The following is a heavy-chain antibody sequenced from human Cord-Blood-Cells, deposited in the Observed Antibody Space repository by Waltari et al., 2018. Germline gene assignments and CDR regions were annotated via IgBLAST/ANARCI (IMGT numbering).Heavy chain of an antibody. CDR1: GGSFSGYY. V-gene: IGHV4-34*01. CDR3: ARGKRIAARPFDY. D-gene: IGHD6-6*01. Sequence: QVQLQQWGAGLLKPSETLSLTCAVYGGSFSGYYWSWIRQPPGKGLEWIGEINHSGSTNYNPSLKRRVTISVDTSKNQFSLKLSSVTAADTAVYYWARGKRIAARPFDYWGQGTLVTVSS. J-gene: IGHJ4*02. CDR2: INHSGST.